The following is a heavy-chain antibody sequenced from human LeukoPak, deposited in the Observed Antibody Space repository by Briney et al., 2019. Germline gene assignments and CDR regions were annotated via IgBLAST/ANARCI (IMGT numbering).Heavy chain of an antibody. V-gene: IGHV3-11*06. CDR2: ITSSSSYI. CDR1: GFTFSDYY. CDR3: ARHVVAVGFDY. D-gene: IGHD3-22*01. J-gene: IGHJ4*02. Sequence: PGGSLRLSCAASGFTFSDYYMSWIRRAPGKGLEWVSSITSSSSYIYYADSVKGRFTISRDNAKNSLYLQMNSLRAEDTAVYYCARHVVAVGFDYWGQGTLVTVSS.